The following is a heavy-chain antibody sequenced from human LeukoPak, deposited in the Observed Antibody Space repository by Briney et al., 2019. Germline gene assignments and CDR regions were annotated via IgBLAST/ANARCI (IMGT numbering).Heavy chain of an antibody. CDR1: GGSISTYY. D-gene: IGHD3-22*01. J-gene: IGHJ4*02. Sequence: PLETLSLTCTVSGGSISTYYWSWIRQPPGKGLEWIAYIYYTGTTTYNPSLKGRVTISIDTSRNQFSLNLNSVTAADTAVYYCARGRGDSRGTSFDYWGQGTLVTVSS. CDR2: IYYTGTT. CDR3: ARGRGDSRGTSFDY. V-gene: IGHV4-59*01.